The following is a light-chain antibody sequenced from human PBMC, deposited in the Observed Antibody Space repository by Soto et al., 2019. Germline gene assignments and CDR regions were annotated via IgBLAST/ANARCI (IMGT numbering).Light chain of an antibody. CDR1: SSNIGTGYD. CDR3: QSYDSSLSHGV. CDR2: ANI. Sequence: QSVLTQPPSVSGAPGQRVTISCTGSSSNIGTGYDVHWYQQLPGTAPKLLIYANINRPSGVPDRFSGSKSGTSASLAITGLQAEDEADYYCQSYDSSLSHGVFGGGTKLTVL. V-gene: IGLV1-40*01. J-gene: IGLJ3*02.